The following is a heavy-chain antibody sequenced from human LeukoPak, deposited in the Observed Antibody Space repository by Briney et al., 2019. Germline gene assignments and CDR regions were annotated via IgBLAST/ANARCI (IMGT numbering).Heavy chain of an antibody. Sequence: ASVTVSFKASGFTFTSSAMQWVRQARGQRLEWIGWIVVGSGNTNYAQKFQERVTITRDMSTSTAYMELSSLRSEDTAVYYCAADEAYCGGDCSYGMDVWGQGTTVTVSS. J-gene: IGHJ6*02. CDR1: GFTFTSSA. D-gene: IGHD2-21*01. CDR2: IVVGSGNT. CDR3: AADEAYCGGDCSYGMDV. V-gene: IGHV1-58*02.